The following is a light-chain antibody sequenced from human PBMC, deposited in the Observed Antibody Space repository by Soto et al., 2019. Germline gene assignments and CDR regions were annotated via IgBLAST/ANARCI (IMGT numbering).Light chain of an antibody. CDR3: SSYTRSSTSYV. CDR1: SSDVVGYNY. V-gene: IGLV2-14*01. Sequence: QSVLTEPASVSVSPGQSITISCTGTSSDVVGYNYVSWYQQHPGKAPKLMIYEVSNRPSRVSNRFSGSKSGNTASLTISGLQAEDEADYYCSSYTRSSTSYVFGTGTKVTAL. J-gene: IGLJ1*01. CDR2: EVS.